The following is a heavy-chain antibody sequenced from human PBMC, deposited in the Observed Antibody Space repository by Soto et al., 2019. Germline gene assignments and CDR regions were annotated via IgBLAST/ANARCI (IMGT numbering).Heavy chain of an antibody. J-gene: IGHJ3*02. CDR1: GYTFTSYD. D-gene: IGHD3-16*01. CDR3: ARGATFADAFDI. Sequence: ASVKVSCKASGYTFTSYDINWVRQATGQGPERMGWMNPNSGNTGYAQKFQGRVTMTRNTSISTAYMELSSLRSEDTAVYYCARGATFADAFDIWGQGTTVTDSS. V-gene: IGHV1-8*01. CDR2: MNPNSGNT.